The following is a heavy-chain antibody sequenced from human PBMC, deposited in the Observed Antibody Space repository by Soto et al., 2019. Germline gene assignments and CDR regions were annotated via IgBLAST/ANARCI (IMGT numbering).Heavy chain of an antibody. J-gene: IGHJ4*02. V-gene: IGHV4-59*01. D-gene: IGHD3-16*01. CDR2: VFYGGT. Sequence: QVHLQESGPGLVQPSETLSLTCSVSGRSMSSNYWSWIRQSLDKGLEWLGYVFYGGTDYNPSLGGRVSMSVETSKSQFSLKLTSVTVADTAVYYCASYRGALYFESWGPGILVTVSA. CDR3: ASYRGALYFES. CDR1: GRSMSSNY.